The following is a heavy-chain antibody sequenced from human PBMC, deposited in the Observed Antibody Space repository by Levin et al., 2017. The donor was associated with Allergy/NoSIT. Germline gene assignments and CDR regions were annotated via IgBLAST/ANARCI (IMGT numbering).Heavy chain of an antibody. V-gene: IGHV7-4-1*02. D-gene: IGHD2-2*01. J-gene: IGHJ4*02. Sequence: GGSLRLSCKASGYTFTSYAMNWVRQAPGQGLEWMGWINTNTGNPTYAQGFTGRFVFSLDTSVSTAYLQISSLKAEDTAVYYCAREGVGVAYCSSTSCYYFDYWGQGTLVTVSS. CDR2: INTNTGNP. CDR3: AREGVGVAYCSSTSCYYFDY. CDR1: GYTFTSYA.